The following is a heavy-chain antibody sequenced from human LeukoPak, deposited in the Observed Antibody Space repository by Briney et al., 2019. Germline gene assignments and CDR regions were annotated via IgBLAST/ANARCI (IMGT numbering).Heavy chain of an antibody. J-gene: IGHJ5*02. CDR2: IYYSGTT. D-gene: IGHD6-6*01. V-gene: IGHV4-61*01. Sequence: SETLPLTCAVSGYSISSGYYWGWIRQPPGKGLEWIGYIYYSGTTNYNPSLENPSLKSRVTISVDTSKNQFSLKLRSVTAADMAVYYCVRGRLIRQLVPWFDPWGQGTLVTVSS. CDR3: VRGRLIRQLVPWFDP. CDR1: GYSISSGYY.